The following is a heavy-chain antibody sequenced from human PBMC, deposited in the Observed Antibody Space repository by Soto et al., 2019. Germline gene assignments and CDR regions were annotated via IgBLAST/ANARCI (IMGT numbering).Heavy chain of an antibody. V-gene: IGHV1-18*01. CDR1: GFPFDIYG. Sequence: ASVKGSCKASGFPFDIYGFSWLRQAPGQGLDWMGWINSYNGNTDYAQKFQGRVTMTRDTSISTAYMELSRLRSDDTAVYYCARDLVGASYWGQGTLVNVSS. J-gene: IGHJ4*02. CDR2: INSYNGNT. D-gene: IGHD1-26*01. CDR3: ARDLVGASY.